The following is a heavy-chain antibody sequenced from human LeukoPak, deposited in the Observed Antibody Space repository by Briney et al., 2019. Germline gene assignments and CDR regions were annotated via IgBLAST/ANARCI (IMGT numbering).Heavy chain of an antibody. V-gene: IGHV1-46*01. CDR2: ISPSSGST. J-gene: IGHJ4*02. CDR3: ARGSSTAVVILDPYYFDS. CDR1: GYDFTSYY. Sequence: ASVKVSCKASGYDFTSYYMHWLRQAPGQGLEWMAIISPSSGSTSFAQKFQGRLSMTRDTSTGTVYMELRSLRSEDTAVYYCARGSSTAVVILDPYYFDSWGQGTLVTVSS. D-gene: IGHD3-22*01.